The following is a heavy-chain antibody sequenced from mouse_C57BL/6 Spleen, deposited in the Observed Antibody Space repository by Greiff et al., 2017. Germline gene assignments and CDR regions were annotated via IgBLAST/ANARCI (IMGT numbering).Heavy chain of an antibody. Sequence: QVTLKVSGPGILQPSQTLSLTCSFSGFSLSTYGMGVGWIRQPPGQGRVWLAHTWWDDDKYYNPALKSRLTISKDTSKNLVFLKIANVDTADTATYYCARRLYSNYPSFAYWGQGTLVTVSA. CDR3: ARRLYSNYPSFAY. D-gene: IGHD2-5*01. J-gene: IGHJ3*01. V-gene: IGHV8-8*01. CDR1: GFSLSTYGMG. CDR2: TWWDDDK.